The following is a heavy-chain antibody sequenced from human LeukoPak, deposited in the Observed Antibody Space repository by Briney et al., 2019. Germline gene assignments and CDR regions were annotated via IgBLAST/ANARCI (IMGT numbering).Heavy chain of an antibody. D-gene: IGHD3-22*01. Sequence: GGSLRLSCAASGFTFSSYSMNWVRQAPGKGLEWVSSISSSSSYIYYADSVKGRFTISRDNAKNLLYLQMNSLRAEDTAVYYCARDGSEDYYDSSGYYGIDYWGQGTLVTVSS. J-gene: IGHJ4*02. CDR3: ARDGSEDYYDSSGYYGIDY. CDR2: ISSSSSYI. CDR1: GFTFSSYS. V-gene: IGHV3-21*01.